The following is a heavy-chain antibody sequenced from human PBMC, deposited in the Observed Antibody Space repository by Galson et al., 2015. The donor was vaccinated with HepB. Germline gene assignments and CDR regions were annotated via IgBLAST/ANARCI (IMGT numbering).Heavy chain of an antibody. J-gene: IGHJ6*02. CDR2: MNPNSGDA. V-gene: IGHV1-2*02. CDR3: ARRADFDVYYYGMDV. CDR1: GYTFNDYY. Sequence: SVKVSCKASGYTFNDYYMHWVRQAPGQGLEWMGWMNPNSGDATSAQKFQGRVTMTRDTSISTAYMELRRLRSDDTAVYFCARRADFDVYYYGMDVWGQGTTVTVSS. D-gene: IGHD3-9*01.